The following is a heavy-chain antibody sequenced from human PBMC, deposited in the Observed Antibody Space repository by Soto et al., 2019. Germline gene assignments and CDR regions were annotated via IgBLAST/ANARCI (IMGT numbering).Heavy chain of an antibody. V-gene: IGHV4-31*03. D-gene: IGHD6-19*01. CDR2: IYYSGST. CDR1: GGSISSGGYY. J-gene: IGHJ5*02. CDR3: ARERIVTGNNWFDP. Sequence: QVQLQESGPGLVKPSQTLSLTCTVSGGSISSGGYYWSWIRQHPGKGLEWIGYIYYSGSTYYNPSLKSRVTLSVATSKNQFSLKLSSVTAADTAVYYCARERIVTGNNWFDPWGQGTLVTVSS.